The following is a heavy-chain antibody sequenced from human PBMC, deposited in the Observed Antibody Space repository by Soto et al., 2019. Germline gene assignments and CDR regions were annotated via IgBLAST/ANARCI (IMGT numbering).Heavy chain of an antibody. CDR2: INAGNGNA. Sequence: ASVKVSCKASGYTFTSYAMHWVRQAPGQRLEWMGWINAGNGNAKYSQKFQGRVTITRDTSASTAYMELSSLRSEDTAVYYCARDRRNTAMPLSPTDYWGQGTLVTVSS. V-gene: IGHV1-3*01. D-gene: IGHD5-18*01. J-gene: IGHJ4*02. CDR1: GYTFTSYA. CDR3: ARDRRNTAMPLSPTDY.